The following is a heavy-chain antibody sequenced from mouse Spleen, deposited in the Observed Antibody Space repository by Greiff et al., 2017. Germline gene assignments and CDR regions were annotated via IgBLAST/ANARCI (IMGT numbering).Heavy chain of an antibody. CDR2: INPSSGYT. CDR1: GYTFTSYT. J-gene: IGHJ3*01. Sequence: QVQLQQSGAELARPGASVKMSCKASGYTFTSYTMHWVKQRPGQGLEWIGYINPSSGYTNYNQKFKDKATLTADKSSSTAYMQLSSLTSEDSAVYYCASFGYYVRLAWFAYWGQGTLVTVSA. V-gene: IGHV1-4*01. D-gene: IGHD2-3*01. CDR3: ASFGYYVRLAWFAY.